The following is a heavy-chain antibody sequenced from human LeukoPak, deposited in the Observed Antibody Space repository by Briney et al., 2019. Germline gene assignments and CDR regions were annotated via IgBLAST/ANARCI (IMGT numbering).Heavy chain of an antibody. CDR2: INPNSGAT. Sequence: ASVKVSCKASGYTFTGYYMHWVRQAPGQGLEWMGWINPNSGATNYAQKFQGRVTMTRHTSISTAYMELSRLRSDDTAVYYCAILSVTSVDAFDIWGQGTMVTVSS. D-gene: IGHD4-17*01. CDR3: AILSVTSVDAFDI. CDR1: GYTFTGYY. J-gene: IGHJ3*02. V-gene: IGHV1-2*02.